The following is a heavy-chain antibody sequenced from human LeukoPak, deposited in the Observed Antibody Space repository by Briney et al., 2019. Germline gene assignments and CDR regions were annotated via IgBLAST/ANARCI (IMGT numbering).Heavy chain of an antibody. J-gene: IGHJ3*02. D-gene: IGHD2-2*02. CDR1: GGSFSGYY. Sequence: PSETLSLTCAVYGGSFSGYYWSWIRQPPGKGLEWIGEINHSGSTNYNPSLKSRVTISVDTSKHQFSLELSSVTAADTAVYYCARKNYCSSTSCYRGAFDIWGQGTMVTVSS. V-gene: IGHV4-34*01. CDR3: ARKNYCSSTSCYRGAFDI. CDR2: INHSGST.